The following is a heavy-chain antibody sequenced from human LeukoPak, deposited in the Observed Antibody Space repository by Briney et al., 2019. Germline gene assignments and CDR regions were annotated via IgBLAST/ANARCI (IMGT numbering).Heavy chain of an antibody. D-gene: IGHD2-2*01. J-gene: IGHJ3*02. Sequence: GGSLRLSCAASGFTFSSYAMNWVRLAPGKGLEWVSAISGSGGSTYYADSVKGRFTISRDNSKNTLYLQMNSLRAEDTAVYYCAKDCVPRTRAFDIWGQGTMVTVSS. V-gene: IGHV3-23*01. CDR1: GFTFSSYA. CDR3: AKDCVPRTRAFDI. CDR2: ISGSGGST.